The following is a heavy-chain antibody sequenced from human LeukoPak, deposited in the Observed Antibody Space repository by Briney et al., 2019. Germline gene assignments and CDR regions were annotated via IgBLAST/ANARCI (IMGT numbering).Heavy chain of an antibody. J-gene: IGHJ4*02. Sequence: GGSLRLSCAASGFTFSIYAMSWVRQAPGGGREGVSAISGSGGSTYYADSVKGRFTISRDNCKNTLYLQMNSMRAEDTAVYYCAKVGRNIDYWGPGTLVTVSS. V-gene: IGHV3-23*01. CDR1: GFTFSIYA. D-gene: IGHD1-14*01. CDR3: AKVGRNIDY. CDR2: ISGSGGST.